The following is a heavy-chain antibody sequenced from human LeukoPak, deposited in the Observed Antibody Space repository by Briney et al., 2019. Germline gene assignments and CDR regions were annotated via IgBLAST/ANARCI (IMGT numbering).Heavy chain of an antibody. CDR1: GFPFSSYS. D-gene: IGHD5-12*01. CDR3: ARSNGGYEPFDY. V-gene: IGHV3-21*01. Sequence: GGSLGLSCEAPGFPFSSYSMTWVRQAPGKGLGWVSSISSSSSYIYYADSVKGRFTISRDNAKNSLYLQMNSLRAEDTAVYYCARSNGGYEPFDYWGQGTLVTVSS. CDR2: ISSSSSYI. J-gene: IGHJ4*02.